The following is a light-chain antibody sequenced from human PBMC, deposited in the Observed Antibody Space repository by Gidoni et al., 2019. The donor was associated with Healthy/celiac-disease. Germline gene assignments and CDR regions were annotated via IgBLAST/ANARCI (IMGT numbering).Light chain of an antibody. CDR3: QQSYSAAT. J-gene: IGKJ3*01. CDR1: QSISSY. CDR2: AAS. V-gene: IGKV1-39*01. Sequence: DIQMTQSPSSLSASVGDRVNITCRASQSISSYLSWYQQKPGKAPKLLIYAASSLQSGVPSRFSGSGSGTDFTLTISSLQPEDFATYYCQQSYSAATFXPXTKVDIK.